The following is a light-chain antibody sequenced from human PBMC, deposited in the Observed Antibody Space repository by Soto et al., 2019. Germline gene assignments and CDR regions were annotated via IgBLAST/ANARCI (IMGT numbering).Light chain of an antibody. CDR2: AAS. Sequence: DIQMTQSPSSLSASVGDRVTIACRASQSISTYLNWYQQKPGTAPKHLIYAASSVQSGVPSRFSGSGSGTDFTLTISSLQPDDFATYYCQQSFGNPTFGGGTKVDIK. CDR3: QQSFGNPT. V-gene: IGKV1-39*01. J-gene: IGKJ4*01. CDR1: QSISTY.